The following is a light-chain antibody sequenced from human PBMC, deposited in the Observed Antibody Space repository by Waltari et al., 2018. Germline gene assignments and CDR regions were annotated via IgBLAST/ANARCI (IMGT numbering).Light chain of an antibody. J-gene: IGLJ3*02. CDR3: CAYAGKV. CDR1: RNDVGSSNF. CDR2: DDT. V-gene: IGLV2-23*01. Sequence: QSALTQPASVSGSPGQSATISCPGTRNDVGSSNFFSWYQQHPGKAPKLISHDDTARPSGVSDRFSGSKSANGASLTISGLQAEDEAHYYCCAYAGKVFGGGTRLTVL.